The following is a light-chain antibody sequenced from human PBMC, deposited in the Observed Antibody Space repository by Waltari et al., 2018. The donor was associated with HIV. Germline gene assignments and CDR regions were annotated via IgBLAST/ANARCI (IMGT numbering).Light chain of an antibody. CDR3: SSFASQGTLV. J-gene: IGLJ2*01. V-gene: IGLV2-14*01. Sequence: QSPLSQPASVAGSPAQSITTSSTGVTHLVDCYNFVSWYQQPPGKAPQLILYGLSGRPSGVSSRFSGSKSGVTASLTISGLQAEDEAHYFCSSFASQGTLVFGGGTKLTVL. CDR2: GLS. CDR1: THLVDCYNF.